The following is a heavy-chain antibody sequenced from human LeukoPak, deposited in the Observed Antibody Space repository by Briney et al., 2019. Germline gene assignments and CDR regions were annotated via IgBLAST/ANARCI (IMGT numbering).Heavy chain of an antibody. V-gene: IGHV1-69*04. CDR1: GGTFSSYA. D-gene: IGHD3-10*01. Sequence: GASVKVSCKASGGTFSSYAISWVRQAPGQGLEWMGRIIPILGIANYAQKFQGRVTITADKSTRTAYMELSSLRSEDTAVYYCAVIRYGSGINWFDPWGQGTLVTVSS. CDR2: IIPILGIA. J-gene: IGHJ5*02. CDR3: AVIRYGSGINWFDP.